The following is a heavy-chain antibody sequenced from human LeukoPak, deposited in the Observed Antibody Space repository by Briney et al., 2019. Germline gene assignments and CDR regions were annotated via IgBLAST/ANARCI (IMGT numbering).Heavy chain of an antibody. D-gene: IGHD6-13*01. CDR2: ISGNGGVT. V-gene: IGHV3-23*01. Sequence: GGSLRLSCEASGFTFSSYSISWVRQAPGRGLEWVSLISGNGGVTYYVDSVKGRFTISRDNSKNTLYLQMNSLRAEDTAVYYCAKPSAQGGSSWYDYWGQGTLVTVSS. CDR1: GFTFSSYS. CDR3: AKPSAQGGSSWYDY. J-gene: IGHJ4*02.